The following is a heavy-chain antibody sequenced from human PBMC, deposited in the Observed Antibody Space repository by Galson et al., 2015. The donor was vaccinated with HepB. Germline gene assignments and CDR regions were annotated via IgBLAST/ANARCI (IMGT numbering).Heavy chain of an antibody. J-gene: IGHJ4*02. V-gene: IGHV1-46*01. CDR1: KFTFTNSY. Sequence: SVKVSCKASKFTFTNSYMHWVRQAPGQGLEWMGVITPSGENTTYAQKFQGRVIMTRDTSTNTVYVELSSLRAEDTAVYYCATEGGLCGVITPVDYWGQGTLVTVSS. CDR3: ATEGGLCGVITPVDY. D-gene: IGHD3-3*01. CDR2: ITPSGENT.